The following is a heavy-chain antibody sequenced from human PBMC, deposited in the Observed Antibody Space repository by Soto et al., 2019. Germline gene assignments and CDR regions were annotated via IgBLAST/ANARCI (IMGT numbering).Heavy chain of an antibody. D-gene: IGHD3-22*01. CDR1: GGSFSGYF. CDR3: ARRGSSWARGHYDSSGYLDY. J-gene: IGHJ4*02. Sequence: SETLSLTCAVSGGSFSGYFWSWIRQPPGKGLEWIGESNHRGSTNYNPSLESRVTVSVDTSKNQFSLKLSSVTAADTAVYYCARRGSSWARGHYDSSGYLDYWGQGTLVTVSS. CDR2: SNHRGST. V-gene: IGHV4-34*01.